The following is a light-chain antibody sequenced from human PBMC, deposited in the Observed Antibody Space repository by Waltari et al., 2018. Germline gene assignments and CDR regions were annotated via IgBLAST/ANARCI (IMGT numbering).Light chain of an antibody. J-gene: IGLJ3*02. Sequence: QSALAQPASVSGSPGQSITISCSGTSSEVGAHTLVSWYQHHPGKAPKLTIFEVSARPSGISHRFSGSKSGNTASLTISGLQAEDEADYYCCSYAGGATVLFGGGTKLTVL. CDR2: EVS. CDR3: CSYAGGATVL. CDR1: SSEVGAHTL. V-gene: IGLV2-23*02.